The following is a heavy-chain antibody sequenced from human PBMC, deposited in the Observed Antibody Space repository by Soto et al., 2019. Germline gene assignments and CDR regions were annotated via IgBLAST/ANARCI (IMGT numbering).Heavy chain of an antibody. D-gene: IGHD6-19*01. J-gene: IGHJ6*02. Sequence: EVQLVQSGAEVKKPGASLKISCKGSGYSFTTHWIGWVRQMPGKGLEWMGVIYPGDSDTRYSPSFQGQVAISADKSINTAYLQWSSLKASDTAMYYCAREKIAVARYYYYGMDVWGQGTTVTVSS. CDR1: GYSFTTHW. CDR2: IYPGDSDT. CDR3: AREKIAVARYYYYGMDV. V-gene: IGHV5-51*01.